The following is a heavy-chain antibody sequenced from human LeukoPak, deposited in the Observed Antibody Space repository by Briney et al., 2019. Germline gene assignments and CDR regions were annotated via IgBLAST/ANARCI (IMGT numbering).Heavy chain of an antibody. CDR2: ISSGGST. J-gene: IGHJ4*02. CDR1: GFTFSGYA. Sequence: GGSLRLSCAASGFTFSGYAMDWVRQAPGKGLKWVSGISSGGSTYYADSVKGRFTISRDNSKNTPYLQMNSLRAEDTAVYYCAKDTYSTSPYYFDYWGQGTLVTVSS. D-gene: IGHD1-26*01. CDR3: AKDTYSTSPYYFDY. V-gene: IGHV3-23*01.